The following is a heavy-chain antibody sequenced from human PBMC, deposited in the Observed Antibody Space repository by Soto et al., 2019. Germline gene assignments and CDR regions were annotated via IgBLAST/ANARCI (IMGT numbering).Heavy chain of an antibody. CDR1: GFTFGDYD. J-gene: IGHJ4*02. Sequence: PGGSLRLSCKASGFTFGDYDMSWFRQAPGKGLEWVGFIRSTTYGGTTEYAASVKGRFTISRDDSRSIAYLQMNSLTTEDTAVYYCGRERSFIHYWGPGTLVTVSS. V-gene: IGHV3-49*03. CDR3: GRERSFIHY. CDR2: IRSTTYGGTT. D-gene: IGHD6-13*01.